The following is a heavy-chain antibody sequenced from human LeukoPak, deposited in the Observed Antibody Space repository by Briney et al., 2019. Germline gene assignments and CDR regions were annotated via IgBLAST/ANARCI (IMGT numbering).Heavy chain of an antibody. CDR2: ISAYNGNT. Sequence: ASVKVSCKASGYTFTSYGISWVRQAPGQGLEWMGWISAYNGNTNYAQKLQGRVTMTTDTSTSTAYMELRSLRSDDTAVYYCARVRVSIFAVVIPQELDYWGQGTLVTVSS. D-gene: IGHD3-3*01. J-gene: IGHJ4*02. V-gene: IGHV1-18*01. CDR3: ARVRVSIFAVVIPQELDY. CDR1: GYTFTSYG.